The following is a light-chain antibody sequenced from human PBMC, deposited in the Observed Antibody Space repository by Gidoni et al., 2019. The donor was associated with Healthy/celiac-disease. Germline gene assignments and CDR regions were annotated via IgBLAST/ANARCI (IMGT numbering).Light chain of an antibody. J-gene: IGKJ2*04. Sequence: EIVMTQSPATLSVSPGERATLSCRASQSVSSNLAWYQQKPGQATRRLIYGASTRATVIPARFSGSGSGTEFTRTISSLQSEDFAVYYCQQYNNLPRSFGQGTKLEIK. V-gene: IGKV3-15*01. CDR2: GAS. CDR1: QSVSSN. CDR3: QQYNNLPRS.